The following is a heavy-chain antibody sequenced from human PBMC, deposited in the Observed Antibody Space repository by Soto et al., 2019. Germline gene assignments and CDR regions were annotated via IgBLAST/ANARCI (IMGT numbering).Heavy chain of an antibody. Sequence: QVQLQESGPGLVKPSGTLSLTCAVSGGSISRTDWWSWVRQPPGKGLEWIGEIYHGGSTNYNPSLKSRVTISVDRSKNQFSLKLTAVTAADTVVYYCASSNSGGSYYFDYWGQGPLVTVSS. J-gene: IGHJ4*02. CDR1: GGSISRTDW. CDR3: ASSNSGGSYYFDY. D-gene: IGHD1-26*01. CDR2: IYHGGST. V-gene: IGHV4-4*02.